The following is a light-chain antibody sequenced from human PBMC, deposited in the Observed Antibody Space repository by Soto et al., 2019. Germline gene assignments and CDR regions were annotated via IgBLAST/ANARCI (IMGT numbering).Light chain of an antibody. CDR1: QSISYW. J-gene: IGKJ1*01. CDR2: KAS. Sequence: DIQMTQSPSTLSASVGDRVTITCRASQSISYWLAWYQQRPGKAPKLLIYKASNLDSGVPSRFSGSGSETEFTLTISSLQPDDFATYYCQQYNSYSWTFGQGTRVEIK. V-gene: IGKV1-5*03. CDR3: QQYNSYSWT.